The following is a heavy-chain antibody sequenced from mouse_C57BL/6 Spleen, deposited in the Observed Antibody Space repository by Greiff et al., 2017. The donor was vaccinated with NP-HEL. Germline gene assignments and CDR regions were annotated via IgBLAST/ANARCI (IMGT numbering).Heavy chain of an antibody. J-gene: IGHJ4*01. CDR2: INPNNGGT. D-gene: IGHD2-4*01. Sequence: VQLQQSGPELVKPGASVKMSCKASGYTFTDYNMHWVKQSHGKSLEWIGSINPNNGGTSYNQKFKGKATLTVNKSSSTAYMELRSLTSEDSAVYYCARRTYYDYDDAMDYWGQGTSVTVSS. V-gene: IGHV1-22*01. CDR3: ARRTYYDYDDAMDY. CDR1: GYTFTDYN.